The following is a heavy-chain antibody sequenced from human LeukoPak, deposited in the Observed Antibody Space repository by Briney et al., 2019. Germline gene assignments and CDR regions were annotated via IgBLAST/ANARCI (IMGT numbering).Heavy chain of an antibody. CDR2: ISTSSSYI. Sequence: GGSLRLSCAASGFTFDDYSMNWVRQAPGKGLEWVSSISTSSSYIYYADSVKGRFTISRDNANNSLYLQMHSLRAEDTAVYYCARAAGGYNYGPFDYWGQGTLVTVSS. CDR3: ARAAGGYNYGPFDY. J-gene: IGHJ4*02. V-gene: IGHV3-21*01. D-gene: IGHD5-18*01. CDR1: GFTFDDYS.